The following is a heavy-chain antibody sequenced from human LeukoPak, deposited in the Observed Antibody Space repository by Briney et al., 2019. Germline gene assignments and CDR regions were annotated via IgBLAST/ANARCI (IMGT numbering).Heavy chain of an antibody. CDR2: IYYSGST. V-gene: IGHV4-61*08. CDR3: ARSRRPSARGSCYSFDY. Sequence: PSETLSLTCTVSGGSISSGDYYWSWIRQPPGTGLEWIGYIYYSGSTNYNPSLKSRVTISVDTSKNQFSLKLSSVTAADTAVYYCARSRRPSARGSCYSFDYWGQGTLVTVSS. CDR1: GGSISSGDYY. D-gene: IGHD2-15*01. J-gene: IGHJ4*02.